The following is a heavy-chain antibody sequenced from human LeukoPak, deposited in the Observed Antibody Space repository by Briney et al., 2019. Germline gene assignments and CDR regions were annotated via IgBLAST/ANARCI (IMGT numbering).Heavy chain of an antibody. V-gene: IGHV3-33*01. Sequence: GGSLRLSCAVSGFSFSSYGMHCVRQAPGKGLEWVAVIWYDGSNENYADSVKGRFTISRDNSKNTLYLQMNSLRAEDTAVYFCARGSNSGYSIDYWGQGTLATVSS. CDR2: IWYDGSNE. CDR3: ARGSNSGYSIDY. CDR1: GFSFSSYG. D-gene: IGHD3-22*01. J-gene: IGHJ4*02.